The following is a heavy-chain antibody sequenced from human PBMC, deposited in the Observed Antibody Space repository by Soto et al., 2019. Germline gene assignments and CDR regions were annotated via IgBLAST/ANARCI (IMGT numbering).Heavy chain of an antibody. CDR1: GYTFTGYY. V-gene: IGHV1-2*02. D-gene: IGHD3-22*01. J-gene: IGHJ6*02. Sequence: ASVKVSCKASGYTFTGYYMHWVRQAPGQGLEWMGWINPNSGGTNYAQKFQGRVTMTRDTSISTAYMELSRLRSDDTAVYYCARNMRSTMIYYYGMDVWGQGTTVTVS. CDR2: INPNSGGT. CDR3: ARNMRSTMIYYYGMDV.